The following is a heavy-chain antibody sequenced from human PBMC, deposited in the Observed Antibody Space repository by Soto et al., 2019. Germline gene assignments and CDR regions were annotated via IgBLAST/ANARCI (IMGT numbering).Heavy chain of an antibody. V-gene: IGHV3-23*01. J-gene: IGHJ6*02. D-gene: IGHD5-18*01. CDR2: ISGSGGST. CDR1: GFTFSSYA. CDR3: AKALPQLTRGYSYSYYYYRMDV. Sequence: GGSLRLSCAASGFTFSSYAMSWVRQAPGKGLEWVSAISGSGGSTYYADSVKGRFTISRDNSKNTLYLQMNSLRAEDTAVYYCAKALPQLTRGYSYSYYYYRMDVWGQGTPVTVSS.